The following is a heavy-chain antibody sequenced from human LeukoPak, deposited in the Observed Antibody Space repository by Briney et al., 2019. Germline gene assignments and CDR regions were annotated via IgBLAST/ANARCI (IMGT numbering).Heavy chain of an antibody. CDR1: GYTFTGYY. D-gene: IGHD5-12*01. Sequence: GASVKVSCKASGYTFTGYYMHWVRQAPGQRLEWMGWINAGNGNTKYSQKFQGRVTITRDTSASTAYMELSSLRSEDTAVYYCARDRDSGYDRNYFDYWGQGTLVTVSS. CDR3: ARDRDSGYDRNYFDY. J-gene: IGHJ4*02. CDR2: INAGNGNT. V-gene: IGHV1-3*01.